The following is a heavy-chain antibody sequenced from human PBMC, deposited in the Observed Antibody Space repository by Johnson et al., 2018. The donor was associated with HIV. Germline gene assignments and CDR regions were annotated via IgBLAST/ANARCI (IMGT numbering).Heavy chain of an antibody. D-gene: IGHD1-26*01. CDR2: MSYDGNSK. Sequence: QVQLVESGGGVVQPGRSLRLSCAASGFTFSSYGMHWVRQAPGKGLEWVAGMSYDGNSKFYADSVKGRFTVSRDNSKNTLYLQMNSLRAEDTAVYYCAKDRSMDDAFDVWGQGTMVTVSS. CDR3: AKDRSMDDAFDV. CDR1: GFTFSSYG. V-gene: IGHV3-30*18. J-gene: IGHJ3*01.